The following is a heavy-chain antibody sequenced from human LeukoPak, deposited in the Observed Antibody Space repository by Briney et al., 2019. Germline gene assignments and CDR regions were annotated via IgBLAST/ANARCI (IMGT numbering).Heavy chain of an antibody. CDR2: IYPGDSDT. CDR3: ARAYPPSTYSSGWYRVFYDY. J-gene: IGHJ4*02. D-gene: IGHD6-13*01. V-gene: IGHV5-51*01. CDR1: GYSFTSYW. Sequence: GESLKISCKGSGYSFTSYWIGWVRQMPGKGLEWMGIIYPGDSDTRYSPSFQGQVTISADKSISTAYLQWSSLKASDTAMYYCARAYPPSTYSSGWYRVFYDYWGQGTLVTVSS.